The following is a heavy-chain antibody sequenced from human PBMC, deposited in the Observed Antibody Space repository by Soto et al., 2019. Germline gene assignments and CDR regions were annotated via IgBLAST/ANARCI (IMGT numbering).Heavy chain of an antibody. CDR1: GDSFSRSTYY. D-gene: IGHD2-15*01. J-gene: IGHJ6*04. Sequence: QLQLQESGPGLVKPSETLSLTCTVTGDSFSRSTYYWGWIRQPPGKGLEWIGSIYYSGSTYYNPSLGSRVTISIDTSKKQVSLTLRSVTAADTAVYYCARQTHPPGCLSVDCCYGDVWGKGTTVTVSS. V-gene: IGHV4-39*01. CDR3: ARQTHPPGCLSVDCCYGDV. CDR2: IYYSGST.